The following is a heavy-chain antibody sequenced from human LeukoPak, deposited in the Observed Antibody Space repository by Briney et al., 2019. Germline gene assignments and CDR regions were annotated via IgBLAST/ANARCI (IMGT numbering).Heavy chain of an antibody. Sequence: GGSLRLSCAASEFTFSSYWMHRVRQAPGKGLVGVSRITSDGSTTSYADSVKGRFTISRDNAKNTLYLQMNSLRVEDTAVYYCARGNSHAFDIWGQGTMVTVSS. CDR3: ARGNSHAFDI. V-gene: IGHV3-74*01. CDR2: ITSDGSTT. CDR1: EFTFSSYW. D-gene: IGHD3-10*01. J-gene: IGHJ3*02.